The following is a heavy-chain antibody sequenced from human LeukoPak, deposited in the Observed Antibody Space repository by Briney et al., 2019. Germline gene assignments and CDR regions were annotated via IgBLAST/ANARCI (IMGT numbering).Heavy chain of an antibody. V-gene: IGHV3-21*01. CDR1: GFTFSSYS. Sequence: GGSLRLSCAASGFTFSSYSMNWVRQAPGKGLEWVSSISSSSTYIYYADSVKGRFTISRDNAKNSLYLQLNSLRDEDTAVFYCARGRWETDIWGQGTMVTVSS. CDR3: ARGRWETDI. CDR2: ISSSSTYI. J-gene: IGHJ3*02. D-gene: IGHD1-26*01.